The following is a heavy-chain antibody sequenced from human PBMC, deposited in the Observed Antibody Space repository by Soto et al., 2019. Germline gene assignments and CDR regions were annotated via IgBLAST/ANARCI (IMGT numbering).Heavy chain of an antibody. CDR2: IKSDGTII. D-gene: IGHD4-4*01. J-gene: IGHJ4*02. CDR3: ARAALHGASYFDL. CDR1: GFTLSPYW. V-gene: IGHV3-74*01. Sequence: EVQLVESGGGLVQPGGSLRLSCAASGFTLSPYWMHWVRQAPGKGLGWVSRIKSDGTIINYADSVKGRATISRDNARNTLYLQVGSLRAEDTALYYCARAALHGASYFDLWGQGTLVTVSS.